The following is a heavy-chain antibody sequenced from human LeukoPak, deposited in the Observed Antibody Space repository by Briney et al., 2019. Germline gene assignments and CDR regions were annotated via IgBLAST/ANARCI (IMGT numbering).Heavy chain of an antibody. CDR1: GITFSNYA. J-gene: IGHJ3*01. V-gene: IGHV3-23*01. CDR3: ARDWYYAFDF. Sequence: GGSLRLSCVASGITFSNYAVSWVRQAPDRGLDWVSVISGSAHKIRYADSVKGRFTISRDDSKNTMYLQMNSLKAEDTAVYYCARDWYYAFDFWGQGTMVTVSS. CDR2: ISGSAHKI. D-gene: IGHD2-21*02.